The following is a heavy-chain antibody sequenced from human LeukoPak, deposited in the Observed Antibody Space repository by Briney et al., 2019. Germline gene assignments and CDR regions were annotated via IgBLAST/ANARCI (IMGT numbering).Heavy chain of an antibody. J-gene: IGHJ6*02. V-gene: IGHV1-46*03. CDR2: INPSGGST. CDR1: GYTFTSYY. CDR3: AQYSSSSVYYYGMDV. D-gene: IGHD6-6*01. Sequence: GASVKVSCKASGYTFTSYYMHWVRQAPGQGLEWMGIINPSGGSTSYAQKFQGRVTMTRDTSTSTVYMELSSLRSEDTAVYYCAQYSSSSVYYYGMDVWGQGTTVTVSS.